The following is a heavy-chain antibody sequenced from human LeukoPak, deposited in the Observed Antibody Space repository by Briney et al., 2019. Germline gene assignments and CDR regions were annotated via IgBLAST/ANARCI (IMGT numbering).Heavy chain of an antibody. Sequence: GGSLRLSCAASGFTFSSYSMNWVRQAPGKGLEWVSSISSSSSYIYYADSVKGRFTISRDNAKNSLYLQMNSLRAEDTAVYYCARVMGIMTTDFDYWGQGTLVTVSS. D-gene: IGHD4-11*01. CDR3: ARVMGIMTTDFDY. CDR1: GFTFSSYS. V-gene: IGHV3-21*01. J-gene: IGHJ4*02. CDR2: ISSSSSYI.